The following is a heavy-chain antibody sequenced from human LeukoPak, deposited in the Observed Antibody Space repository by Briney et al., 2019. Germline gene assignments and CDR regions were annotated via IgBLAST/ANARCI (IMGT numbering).Heavy chain of an antibody. CDR3: ARAPDGYEAFDI. J-gene: IGHJ3*02. V-gene: IGHV3-23*01. CDR2: IGAGGTFT. D-gene: IGHD3-22*01. Sequence: GGSLRLSCTASGFTFSSYAMNWVRQAPGKGLEWVSGIGAGGTFTYYADSVKGRFATSRDNSKNTLYLQMNSLRAEDTAVYYCARAPDGYEAFDIWGQGTMVTVSS. CDR1: GFTFSSYA.